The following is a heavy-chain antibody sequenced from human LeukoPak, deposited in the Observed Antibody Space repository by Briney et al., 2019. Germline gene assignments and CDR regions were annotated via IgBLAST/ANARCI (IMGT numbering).Heavy chain of an antibody. V-gene: IGHV3-11*01. CDR2: ISTSGSSI. Sequence: GGSLRLSCAASGFTLSDYYMSWIRQTPGKGLEWISYISTSGSSIYYADSVKGRFTLSRDSAKNSLYLEMNSLRAEDTAVYYCARAGVVLTNRGRFDYWGQGTLVTVSS. D-gene: IGHD4/OR15-4a*01. J-gene: IGHJ4*02. CDR3: ARAGVVLTNRGRFDY. CDR1: GFTLSDYY.